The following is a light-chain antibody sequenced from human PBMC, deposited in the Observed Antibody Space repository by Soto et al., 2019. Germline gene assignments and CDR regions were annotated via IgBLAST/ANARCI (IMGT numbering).Light chain of an antibody. V-gene: IGLV2-14*03. J-gene: IGLJ1*01. CDR2: DVS. Sequence: QSVLTQPASVSGSPGQSITISCTGTSSDIGDSNYVSWYQQHPGKAPKLVIYDVSNRPSGVSDRFSGSKSANTASLTISGLQAEDEADYYCSSFRRSSTSYVFGTGNKVTVL. CDR3: SSFRRSSTSYV. CDR1: SSDIGDSNY.